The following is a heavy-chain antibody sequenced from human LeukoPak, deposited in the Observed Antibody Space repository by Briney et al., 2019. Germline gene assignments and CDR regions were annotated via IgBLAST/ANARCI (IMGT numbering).Heavy chain of an antibody. J-gene: IGHJ1*01. V-gene: IGHV7-4-1*02. Sequence: ASVKVSCKASGYTFTSYAMNWVRQAPGQGLEWMGWINTNTGNPTYAQGFTGRFVFSLDTSVSTAYLQISSLKAEDTAVYYCARHFIGSYYPGQYFQHWGQGTLVTVSS. D-gene: IGHD1-26*01. CDR3: ARHFIGSYYPGQYFQH. CDR1: GYTFTSYA. CDR2: INTNTGNP.